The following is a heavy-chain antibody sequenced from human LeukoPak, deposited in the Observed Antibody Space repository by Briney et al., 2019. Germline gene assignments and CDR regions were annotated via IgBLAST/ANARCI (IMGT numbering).Heavy chain of an antibody. CDR2: VYYSGYT. D-gene: IGHD2-15*01. CDR1: GGSISSYY. CDR3: ARGDYCYMDV. V-gene: IGHV4-59*01. Sequence: KPSETLSLTCTVSGGSISSYYWSWIRQPPGKGLEWIGYVYYSGYTQYNPSLESRVSISVGTSKDQFSLKLSSVTAADTAVYYCARGDYCYMDVWGNGTTVIVSS. J-gene: IGHJ6*03.